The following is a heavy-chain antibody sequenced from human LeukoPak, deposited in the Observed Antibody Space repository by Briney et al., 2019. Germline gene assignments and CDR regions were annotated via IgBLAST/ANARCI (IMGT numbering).Heavy chain of an antibody. J-gene: IGHJ4*02. CDR1: GFIFSNYN. V-gene: IGHV3-69-1*01. D-gene: IGHD5-18*01. CDR2: ISSRGTI. CDR3: ARALGYSYGYAVDY. Sequence: MPGGSLRLSCAASGFIFSNYNMNWVRQTPGKGLEWLSYISSRGTIYYADSVKGRFTISGDNAKNSLYLQMNSLRAEDTAVYYCARALGYSYGYAVDYWGQGTLVTVSS.